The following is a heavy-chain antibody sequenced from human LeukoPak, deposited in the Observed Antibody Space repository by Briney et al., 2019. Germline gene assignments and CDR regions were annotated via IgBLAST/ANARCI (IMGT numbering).Heavy chain of an antibody. CDR1: GYTFTDYY. D-gene: IGHD6-6*01. Sequence: ASVKVSCKASGYTFTDYYIHWVRQAPGQGLEWMGWINPNSGGTNYAQKFQGRVTMTRDTSISVAYIELSGLRSADAAVYYCARPHPYSSSSVYSMDVWGKGPTVTVSS. CDR2: INPNSGGT. V-gene: IGHV1-2*02. J-gene: IGHJ6*03. CDR3: ARPHPYSSSSVYSMDV.